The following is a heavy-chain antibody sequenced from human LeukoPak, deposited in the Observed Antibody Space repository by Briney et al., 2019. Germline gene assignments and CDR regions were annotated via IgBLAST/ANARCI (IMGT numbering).Heavy chain of an antibody. D-gene: IGHD6-13*01. CDR1: GGSISSYY. CDR2: IYYSGST. V-gene: IGHV4-59*01. J-gene: IGHJ4*02. CDR3: ARGREGIAAS. Sequence: SETLSLTCTVSGGSISSYYWSWIRQPPGKGLEWIGYIYYSGSTNYNPSLKTRVTISVDTSKNQFSLKLSSVTAADTAVYYCARGREGIAASWGQGTLVTVSS.